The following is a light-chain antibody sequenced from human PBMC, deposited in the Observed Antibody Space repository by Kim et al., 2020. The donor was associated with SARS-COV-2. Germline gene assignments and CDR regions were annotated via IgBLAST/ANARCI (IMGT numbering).Light chain of an antibody. CDR1: QDIRND. J-gene: IGKJ5*01. Sequence: ASVGDRVTITCRESQDIRNDLGWYQQSPGRAPKRLIYGASSLQSGVPSMFSGSGSGTEFTLTISSLQPEDFATYFCLQHNSYPITFGQGTRLEIK. V-gene: IGKV1-17*01. CDR3: LQHNSYPIT. CDR2: GAS.